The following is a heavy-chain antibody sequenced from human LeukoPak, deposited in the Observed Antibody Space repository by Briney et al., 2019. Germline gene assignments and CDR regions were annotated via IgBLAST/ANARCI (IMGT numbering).Heavy chain of an antibody. CDR3: ATTRTTTVTSRWFDP. CDR2: ISGSGGST. CDR1: GFTFSSYA. V-gene: IGHV3-23*01. D-gene: IGHD4-11*01. J-gene: IGHJ5*02. Sequence: GGSLRLSCAASGFTFSSYAMSWVRQAPGKGLEWVSAISGSGGSTYYADSVKGRFTISRDNSKNTLYLQMNSLRAEDTAVYYCATTRTTTVTSRWFDPWGQGTLVTVSS.